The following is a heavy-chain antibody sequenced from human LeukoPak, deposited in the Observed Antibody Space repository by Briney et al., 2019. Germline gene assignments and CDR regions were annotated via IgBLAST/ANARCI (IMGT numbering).Heavy chain of an antibody. CDR2: INPNTGDT. CDR1: GFAFNAYY. CDR3: ARDWPGISLHFDL. J-gene: IGHJ2*01. V-gene: IGHV1-2*02. D-gene: IGHD2-15*01. Sequence: ASVKVSCKASGFAFNAYYIHWVRQAPGQGLEWMGWINPNTGDTNFAQKFQGRVAMTRDTSLSTAYMDLSRLTSDDTAVYYCARDWPGISLHFDLWGRGTLITVSS.